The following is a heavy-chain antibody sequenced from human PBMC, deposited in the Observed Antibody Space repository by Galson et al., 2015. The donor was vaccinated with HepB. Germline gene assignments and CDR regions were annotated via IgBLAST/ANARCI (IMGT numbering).Heavy chain of an antibody. CDR1: GFTFSSYG. J-gene: IGHJ6*02. D-gene: IGHD3-10*01. Sequence: SLRLSCAASGFTFSSYGMHWVRQAPGKGLEWVSSISSSSSYIYYADSVKGRFTISRDNAKNSLYLQMNSLRAEDTAVYYCARDGLRRVRDYYYYYGMDVWGQGTTVTASS. CDR2: ISSSSSYI. V-gene: IGHV3-21*01. CDR3: ARDGLRRVRDYYYYYGMDV.